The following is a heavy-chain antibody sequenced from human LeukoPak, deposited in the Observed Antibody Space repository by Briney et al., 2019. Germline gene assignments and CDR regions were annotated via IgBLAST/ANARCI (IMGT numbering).Heavy chain of an antibody. CDR2: IYYSGST. V-gene: IGHV4-39*07. Sequence: SETLSLTCTVSGGSISSSSYYWGWIRQPPGKGLEWIGSIYYSGSTNYNPSLKSRVTISVDTSKNQFSLKLSSVTAADTAVYYCARDHEPMGAYYYYMDVWGKGTTVTISS. J-gene: IGHJ6*03. CDR1: GGSISSSSYY. D-gene: IGHD3-10*01. CDR3: ARDHEPMGAYYYYMDV.